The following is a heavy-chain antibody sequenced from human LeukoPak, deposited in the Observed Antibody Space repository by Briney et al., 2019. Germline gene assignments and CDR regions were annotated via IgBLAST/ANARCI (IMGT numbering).Heavy chain of an antibody. CDR1: GFTFSDYY. V-gene: IGHV3-11*01. CDR3: ATGEDSSGYSFDY. J-gene: IGHJ4*02. D-gene: IGHD3-22*01. Sequence: KSGGSLRLSCAASGFTFSDYYMSWIRQAPGKGLEWVSYISSSGSTIYYADSVKGRFTISRDNAKNLLYLQMNSLRAEDTAVYYCATGEDSSGYSFDYWGQGTLVTVSS. CDR2: ISSSGSTI.